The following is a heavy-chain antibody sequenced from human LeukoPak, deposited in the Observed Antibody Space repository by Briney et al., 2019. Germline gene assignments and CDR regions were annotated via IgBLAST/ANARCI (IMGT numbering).Heavy chain of an antibody. CDR3: AANFDY. J-gene: IGHJ4*02. Sequence: GGSLRLSCAASGFTFSSYAMSWVRQAPGKGLEWVAVIWYDGSNKYYIDSVKGRFTISRDNSKNTLYLQMNSLRAEDTAVYYCAANFDYWGQGTLVTVSS. CDR1: GFTFSSYA. CDR2: IWYDGSNK. V-gene: IGHV3-33*08.